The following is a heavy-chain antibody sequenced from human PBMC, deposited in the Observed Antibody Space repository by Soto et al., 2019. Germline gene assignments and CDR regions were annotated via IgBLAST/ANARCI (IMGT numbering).Heavy chain of an antibody. CDR1: GFTFSSCA. CDR2: IIDSGGST. Sequence: PGGSLRLSCAASGFTFSSCAMGWVRQAPGKGLEWVSDIIDSGGSTYYADSVKGRFTISRDNSKSTLYLQMNSLRAEDTALYYYAKGKSYYYYSGVDVWGKGTRVTVSS. J-gene: IGHJ6*04. V-gene: IGHV3-23*01. CDR3: AKGKSYYYYSGVDV.